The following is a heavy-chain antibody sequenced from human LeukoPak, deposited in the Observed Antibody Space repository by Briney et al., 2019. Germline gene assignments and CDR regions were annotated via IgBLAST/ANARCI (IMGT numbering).Heavy chain of an antibody. CDR1: GGSISNYY. Sequence: SETLSLTCTVSGGSISNYYWSWIRQPAGKGLEWIGHIYTSGSTNYNPSLKSRVTMSVDTSKNQFSLKLDSVTAADTAVYYCARDVRRASSSSNSYYYYMGVWGKRTTVTVSS. J-gene: IGHJ6*03. CDR2: IYTSGST. V-gene: IGHV4-4*07. CDR3: ARDVRRASSSSNSYYYYMGV. D-gene: IGHD6-6*01.